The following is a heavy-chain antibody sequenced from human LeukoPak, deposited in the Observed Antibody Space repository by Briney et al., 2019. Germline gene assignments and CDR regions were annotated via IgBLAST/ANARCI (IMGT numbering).Heavy chain of an antibody. D-gene: IGHD6-19*01. CDR3: ARPLAVAGIGDAFDI. CDR1: GYTLTELS. J-gene: IGHJ3*02. CDR2: NNPNSGGT. Sequence: WASVKVSCKVSGYTLTELSMHWVRQAPGQGLEWMGWNNPNSGGTSYAQKFQGRVTMTMDTSINTAYMELSRLRFDDTAVYYCARPLAVAGIGDAFDIWGQGTMVTVSS. V-gene: IGHV1-2*02.